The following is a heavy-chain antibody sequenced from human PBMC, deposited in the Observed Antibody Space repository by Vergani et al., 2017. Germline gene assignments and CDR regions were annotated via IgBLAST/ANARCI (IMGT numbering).Heavy chain of an antibody. V-gene: IGHV4-31*03. CDR1: GGSISSGGYN. CDR2: IYYSGST. D-gene: IGHD6-13*01. J-gene: IGHJ6*03. Sequence: QVQLQESGPGLVKPSQTLSLSCTVSGGSISSGGYNWSWIRQHPGKGLEWIGYIYYSGSTYSNPSHKSRIIISVDTSKNEFSLKLSSVTAADAAVYYCAGGAAGSEVDYYYCMDVWGKGTTVTVSS. CDR3: AGGAAGSEVDYYYCMDV.